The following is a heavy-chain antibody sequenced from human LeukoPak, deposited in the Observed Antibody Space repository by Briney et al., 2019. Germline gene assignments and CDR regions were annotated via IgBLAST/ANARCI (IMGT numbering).Heavy chain of an antibody. CDR3: ARDQRGGTYSDY. V-gene: IGHV3-21*01. CDR2: ISSSSTYI. D-gene: IGHD1-26*01. CDR1: GVTFSNYY. J-gene: IGHJ4*02. Sequence: GGSLRLSCTTSGVTFSNYYMNWVRQAPGKGLEFVSSISSSSTYIYYADSVKGRFTISRDDAKNSLYLQMNSLRAEDTALYYCARDQRGGTYSDYWGQGTLVTVSS.